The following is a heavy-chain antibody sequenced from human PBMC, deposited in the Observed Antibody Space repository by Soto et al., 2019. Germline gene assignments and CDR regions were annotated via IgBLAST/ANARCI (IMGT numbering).Heavy chain of an antibody. CDR2: IGGGGGST. CDR3: AKTTEAVAGTVYGY. Sequence: GGSLRLSCAASGFTFSSYAMSWVRQAPGKGLEWVSAIGGGGGSTYYADSVKGRFTISRDNSKNTLYLQRNSLRAEDTAVYYCAKTTEAVAGTVYGYWGQGALVTVSS. D-gene: IGHD6-19*01. J-gene: IGHJ4*02. CDR1: GFTFSSYA. V-gene: IGHV3-23*01.